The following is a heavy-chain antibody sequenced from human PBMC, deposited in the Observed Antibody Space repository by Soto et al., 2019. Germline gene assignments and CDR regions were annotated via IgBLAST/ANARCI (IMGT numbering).Heavy chain of an antibody. CDR3: ARCARLGNWFDP. CDR1: GGSISSGGYY. Sequence: PSESLSLTCTVYGGSISSGGYYWSWIRQHPGKGLEWIGYIYYSGSTYYNPSLKSRVTISVDTSKNQFSLKLSSVTAADTAVYYCARCARLGNWFDPWGQGTLVTVSS. CDR2: IYYSGST. J-gene: IGHJ5*02. V-gene: IGHV4-31*03. D-gene: IGHD3-10*01.